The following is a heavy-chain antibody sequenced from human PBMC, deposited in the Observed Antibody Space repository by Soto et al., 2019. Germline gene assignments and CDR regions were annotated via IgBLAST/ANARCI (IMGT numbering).Heavy chain of an antibody. CDR2: CIPIFCTA. J-gene: IGHJ2*01. CDR1: GGTFSSYA. D-gene: IGHD6-13*01. V-gene: IGHV1-69*06. CDR3: AGAADLHRGYSSTRFWYFDL. Sequence: QVQLVQSGAEVMKPGSSVKVSCKASGGTFSSYAISWVRQAPGQGLAWMGGCIPIFCTANYAQKFHGRVTIPADKATRTAYMELGSLRSEDTAVYYCAGAADLHRGYSSTRFWYFDLWGRGTLVTVSS.